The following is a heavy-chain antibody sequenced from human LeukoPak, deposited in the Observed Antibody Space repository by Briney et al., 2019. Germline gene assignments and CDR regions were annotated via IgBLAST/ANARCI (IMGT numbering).Heavy chain of an antibody. J-gene: IGHJ4*02. V-gene: IGHV3-21*01. CDR2: ISSSSSYI. Sequence: GGSLRLSCAASGFTFSNAWMSWVRQAPGKGLEWVSSISSSSSYIYYADSVKGRFTISRDNAKNSLYLQMNSLRAEDTAVYYCARSPDYGVWGQGTLVTVSS. CDR1: GFTFSNAW. CDR3: ARSPDYGV. D-gene: IGHD4-17*01.